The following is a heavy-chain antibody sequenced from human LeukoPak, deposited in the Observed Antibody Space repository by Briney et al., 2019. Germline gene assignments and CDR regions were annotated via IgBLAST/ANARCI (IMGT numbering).Heavy chain of an antibody. J-gene: IGHJ4*02. Sequence: ASVKVSCKASGYTFTGYYMHWVRQAPGQGLEWMGWINPNSGGTNYAQKFQGRVTMTRDTSISTAYMELSRLRSDDTAVYYCARDRVTRGYSYGYLYWGQGTLVTVSS. CDR3: ARDRVTRGYSYGYLY. V-gene: IGHV1-2*02. D-gene: IGHD5-18*01. CDR2: INPNSGGT. CDR1: GYTFTGYY.